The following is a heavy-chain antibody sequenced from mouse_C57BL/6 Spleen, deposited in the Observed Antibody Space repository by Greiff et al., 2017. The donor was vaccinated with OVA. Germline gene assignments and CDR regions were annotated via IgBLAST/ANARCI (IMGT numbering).Heavy chain of an antibody. Sequence: VQLKESGPGLAKPSQTLSLTCSVTGYSITSDYWNWIRKFPGNKLEYMGYISYSGSTYYNPSLKNRISITRDTPKNQYYLQLHSVTTEDTATYYCASTVVAHFDYWGQGTTLTVSS. D-gene: IGHD1-1*01. CDR3: ASTVVAHFDY. V-gene: IGHV3-8*01. CDR2: ISYSGST. CDR1: GYSITSDY. J-gene: IGHJ2*01.